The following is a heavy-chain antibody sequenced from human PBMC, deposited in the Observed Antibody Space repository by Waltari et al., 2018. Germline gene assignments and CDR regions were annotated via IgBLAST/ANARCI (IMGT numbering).Heavy chain of an antibody. CDR1: GFTFRSHW. V-gene: IGHV3-74*01. CDR2: INSDGXAT. J-gene: IGHJ4*02. CDR3: ARPLYYSDSSGYYPTYYFDS. Sequence: EVQLVESGGGLVQPGGSLRLSCVVSGFTFRSHWMHWVRQVPGKGLVWVSRINSDGXATSYADSVKGRXTISRDNAKSTLYLQMNNLRDEDTAVYYCARPLYYSDSSGYYPTYYFDSWXQXTLVTVSS. D-gene: IGHD3-22*01.